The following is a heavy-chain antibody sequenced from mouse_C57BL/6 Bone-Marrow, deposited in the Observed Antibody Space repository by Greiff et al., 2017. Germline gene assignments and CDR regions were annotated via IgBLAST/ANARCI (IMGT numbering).Heavy chain of an antibody. CDR1: GYTFTDYE. CDR3: TSPPYLYYFDY. CDR2: IDPETGGT. Sequence: QVQLQQSGAELVRPGASVTLSCKASGYTFTDYEMHWVKQTPVHGLEWIGAIDPETGGTAYNQKFKGKAILTADKSSSTAYMELRSLTSEDSAVYYCTSPPYLYYFDYWGQGTTLTVSS. J-gene: IGHJ2*01. V-gene: IGHV1-15*01. D-gene: IGHD5-5*01.